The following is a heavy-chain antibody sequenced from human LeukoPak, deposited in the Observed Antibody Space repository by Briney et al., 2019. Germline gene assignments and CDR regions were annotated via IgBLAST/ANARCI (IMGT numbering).Heavy chain of an antibody. CDR1: GYTFTGYY. V-gene: IGHV1-2*02. J-gene: IGHJ5*02. D-gene: IGHD6-19*01. CDR2: INPNSGGA. Sequence: AAVKVSCKASGYTFTGYYIHWVRQAPGQRLEWMGWINPNSGGANYAQKFQGRVTMTRDTSISTAYMELSSQRSDDTAVYYCAPSWGSSGWYSWFDPWGQGTLVTVSS. CDR3: APSWGSSGWYSWFDP.